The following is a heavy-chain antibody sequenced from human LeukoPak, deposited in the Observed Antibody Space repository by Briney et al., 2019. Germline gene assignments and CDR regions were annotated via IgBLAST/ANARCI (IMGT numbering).Heavy chain of an antibody. CDR1: GFTVSSNY. J-gene: IGHJ4*02. CDR2: IYSGGST. Sequence: GGSLRLSCAASGFTVSSNYMSWVRQAPGKGLEWVSVIYSGGSTYYADSVKGRFTISRDNSKNTLYLQMNSLRAEDTAVYYCARDHFDFWSGCYPYYSDYWGQGTLVTVSS. D-gene: IGHD3-3*01. V-gene: IGHV3-66*02. CDR3: ARDHFDFWSGCYPYYSDY.